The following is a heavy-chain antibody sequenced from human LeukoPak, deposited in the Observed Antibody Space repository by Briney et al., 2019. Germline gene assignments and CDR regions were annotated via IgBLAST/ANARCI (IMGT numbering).Heavy chain of an antibody. CDR3: AKARGTYYYGSGSSTFDC. V-gene: IGHV3-23*01. J-gene: IGHJ4*02. CDR2: ISGNDGST. CDR1: GFTFSSYA. Sequence: GGSRRLSCAASGFTFSSYAMSWVRQAPGKGLEWVSGISGNDGSTYSADSVKGRFTISRDNSKNTLYLQMNSLRVEDTAVYFCAKARGTYYYGSGSSTFDCWGQGTLVTVSS. D-gene: IGHD3-10*01.